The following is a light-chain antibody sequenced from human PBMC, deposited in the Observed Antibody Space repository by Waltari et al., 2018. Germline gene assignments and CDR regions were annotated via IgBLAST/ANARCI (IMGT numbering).Light chain of an antibody. CDR1: QSISSW. V-gene: IGKV1-5*03. J-gene: IGKJ1*01. CDR2: EAS. CDR3: QQYNDYSGT. Sequence: DIQMTQSPSTLSASVGARVTITCRASQSISSWLAWYQQKPGKAPKLLIYEASSLESGVPSRFSGGGYGTEFTLTISSLQTDDLATYYCQQYNDYSGTFGRGTKVEIK.